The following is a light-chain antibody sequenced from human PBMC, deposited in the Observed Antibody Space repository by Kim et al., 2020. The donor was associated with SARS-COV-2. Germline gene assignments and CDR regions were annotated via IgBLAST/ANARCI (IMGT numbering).Light chain of an antibody. V-gene: IGKV2-30*01. CDR2: KVS. Sequence: PAAICCRVNQRPGYSDGNNYLDWVQQRAGPAARRLNYKVSNRDAWVPDRFSGSWVGTDFTMKISRVEAGDVGVYYCVQGTNWPPYTFGQGTKLEI. J-gene: IGKJ2*01. CDR1: QRPGYSDGNNY. CDR3: VQGTNWPPYT.